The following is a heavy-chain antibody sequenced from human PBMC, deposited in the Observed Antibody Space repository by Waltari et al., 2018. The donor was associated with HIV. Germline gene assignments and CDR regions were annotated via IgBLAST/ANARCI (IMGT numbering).Heavy chain of an antibody. CDR2: IYYSGST. J-gene: IGHJ5*02. CDR1: GDSISSSC. Sequence: QVQLQESGPGLVKPSETLSLTCAVSGDSISSSCWSWIRQTPGKGLEWIGYIYYSGSTNYNPSLRNRVTRSLDTSKNQFSLKMTSVTVADTALYYCARGGLIAAAGGGERRLDPWGQGTLVTVSS. CDR3: ARGGLIAAAGGGERRLDP. D-gene: IGHD6-13*01. V-gene: IGHV4-59*01.